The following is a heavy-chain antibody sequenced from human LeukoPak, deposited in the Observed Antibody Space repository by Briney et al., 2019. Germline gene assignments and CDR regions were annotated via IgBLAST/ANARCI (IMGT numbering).Heavy chain of an antibody. CDR3: ARGGPLIDC. CDR2: ISSSTSYT. J-gene: IGHJ4*02. Sequence: PGGSLRLSCEASGFTFSDYYMSWIRQAPGKGLEWVSYISSSTSYTNYADSVKGRFTISRDNAKNSLSLQMNSLRAEDTAVYFCARGGPLIDCWGQGTLVTVSS. CDR1: GFTFSDYY. V-gene: IGHV3-11*06.